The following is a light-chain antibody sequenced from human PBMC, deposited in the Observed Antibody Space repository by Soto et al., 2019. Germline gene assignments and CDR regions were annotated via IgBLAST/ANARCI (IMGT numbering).Light chain of an antibody. V-gene: IGLV1-47*01. J-gene: IGLJ2*01. CDR1: SSNIGSNY. Sequence: QSVLTQPPSASGTPGQRVTISCSGSSSNIGSNYVYWYQQLPGTAPKLLIYRNNQRPSGVPDRFSGSKSGTSASLAISGLRSEDEADYYCAACDDSLSAHVVFGGGTKVTVL. CDR2: RNN. CDR3: AACDDSLSAHVV.